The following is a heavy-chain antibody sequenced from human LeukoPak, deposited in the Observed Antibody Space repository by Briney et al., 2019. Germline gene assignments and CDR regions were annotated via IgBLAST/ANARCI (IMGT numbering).Heavy chain of an antibody. Sequence: GGSLRLSCGASGFTFSSYAMNWVRQAPGKGLEWVSGISDSGGRTYYADSVKGRFTISRDNAKNSLYLQMNSLRAEDTAVYYCAELGITMIGGVWGKGTTVTISS. D-gene: IGHD3-10*02. V-gene: IGHV3-23*01. CDR1: GFTFSSYA. CDR2: ISDSGGRT. J-gene: IGHJ6*04. CDR3: AELGITMIGGV.